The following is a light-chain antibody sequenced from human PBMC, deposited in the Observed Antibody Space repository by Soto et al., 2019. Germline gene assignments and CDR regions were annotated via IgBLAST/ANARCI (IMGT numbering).Light chain of an antibody. CDR3: QQSYSSPPT. J-gene: IGKJ1*01. CDR1: QSISNH. CDR2: AAS. Sequence: DIPMSQSPSSLSASVEDRVIITCRASQSISNHLNWYQQKPGKAPKLLIFAASSLQSGVPSRFSGSRSGPDFTLTISSLQPEDFATYYCQQSYSSPPTFGQGTKVHIK. V-gene: IGKV1-39*01.